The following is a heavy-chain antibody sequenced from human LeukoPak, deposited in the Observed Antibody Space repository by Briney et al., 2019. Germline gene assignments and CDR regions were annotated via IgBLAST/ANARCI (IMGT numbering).Heavy chain of an antibody. CDR1: GFTFINAW. CDR3: ARGRKAVAGATYYHGIDV. V-gene: IGHV3-7*01. Sequence: GGSLRLSCAASGFTFINAWMTWVRQAPGKGLEWVANIKQDGSEKYYVDSVKGRFTISRDNAKNSLYLQMNSLRAEDTAVYYCARGRKAVAGATYYHGIDVWGQGTTVTVSS. CDR2: IKQDGSEK. J-gene: IGHJ6*02. D-gene: IGHD6-19*01.